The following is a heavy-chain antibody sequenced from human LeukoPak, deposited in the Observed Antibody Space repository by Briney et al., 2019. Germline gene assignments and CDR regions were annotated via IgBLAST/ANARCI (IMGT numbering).Heavy chain of an antibody. CDR2: INHSGST. J-gene: IGHJ4*02. V-gene: IGHV4-34*01. Sequence: SETLSLTCAVYGGSFSGYYWSWIRQPPEKGLEWIGEINHSGSTNYNPSLKSRVTISVDTSKNQFSLKLSSVTAADTAVYYCASIAAAGPYYFDYWGQGTLVTVSS. CDR3: ASIAAAGPYYFDY. D-gene: IGHD6-13*01. CDR1: GGSFSGYY.